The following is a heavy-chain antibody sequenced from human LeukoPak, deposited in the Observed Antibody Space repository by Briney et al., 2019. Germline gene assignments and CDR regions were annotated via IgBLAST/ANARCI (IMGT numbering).Heavy chain of an antibody. CDR2: ISHDGRDT. CDR3: ARVGRVSIYPSYMDV. CDR1: GFTFSTYP. D-gene: IGHD6-6*01. Sequence: GGSLRLSCEASGFTFSTYPMHWVRQTPDKRLEWVAVISHDGRDTYYADSVMGRFTISRDNSKNTLYLQMNGLSPEDTAVVYCARVGRVSIYPSYMDVWGKGTTVTVSS. V-gene: IGHV3-30*04. J-gene: IGHJ6*03.